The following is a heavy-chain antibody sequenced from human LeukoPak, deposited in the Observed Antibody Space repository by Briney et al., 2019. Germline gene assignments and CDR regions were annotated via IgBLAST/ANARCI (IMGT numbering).Heavy chain of an antibody. CDR3: ARGYSSSWPRDWFDP. CDR1: GFTFSSYS. V-gene: IGHV3-21*04. J-gene: IGHJ5*02. Sequence: GGSLRLSCAASGFTFSSYSMNWVRLAPGKGLEWVSSISSSSSYIYYADSVKGRFTISRDNAKNSLYLQMNSLRAEDTAVYYCARGYSSSWPRDWFDPWGQGTLVTVSS. D-gene: IGHD6-13*01. CDR2: ISSSSSYI.